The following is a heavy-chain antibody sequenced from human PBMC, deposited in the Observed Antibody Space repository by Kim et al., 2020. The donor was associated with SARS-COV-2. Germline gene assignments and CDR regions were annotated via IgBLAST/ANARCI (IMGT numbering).Heavy chain of an antibody. CDR2: ISYDGSNK. D-gene: IGHD1-1*01. V-gene: IGHV3-30-3*01. J-gene: IGHJ3*02. Sequence: GGSLRLSCAASGFTFSSYAMHWVRQAPGKGLEWVAVISYDGSNKYYADSVKGRFTISRDNSKNTLYLQMNSLRAEDTAVYYCVGSERATQLGDAFDIWGQGTMVTVSS. CDR3: VGSERATQLGDAFDI. CDR1: GFTFSSYA.